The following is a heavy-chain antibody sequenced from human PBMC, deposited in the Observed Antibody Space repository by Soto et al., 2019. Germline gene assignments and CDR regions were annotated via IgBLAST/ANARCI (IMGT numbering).Heavy chain of an antibody. D-gene: IGHD7-27*01. Sequence: LRLSCAASRYSLSRYAMHWVRQAPGKGLEWVAGISYDGSENHYAESVKGRFTISRDNSKNTVSLQMNRLRSEDSAVYYCAASLGTTFDYWGQGTLVTVSS. CDR2: ISYDGSEN. V-gene: IGHV3-30*03. CDR3: AASLGTTFDY. J-gene: IGHJ4*02. CDR1: RYSLSRYA.